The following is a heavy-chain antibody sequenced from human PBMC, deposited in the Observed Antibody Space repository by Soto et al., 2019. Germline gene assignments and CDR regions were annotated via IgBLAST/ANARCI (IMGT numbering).Heavy chain of an antibody. CDR1: GGTFSSYA. Sequence: QVQLVQSGAEVKKPGSSVKVSCKASGGTFSSYAISWVRQAPGQGLEWMGGIIPIFGTANYAQKFQGRVTITADESTSTAYMELSSLRSEDTAVYYCARDAITMVRGVIRGDDAFDIWGQGTMVTVSS. D-gene: IGHD3-10*01. J-gene: IGHJ3*02. CDR2: IIPIFGTA. V-gene: IGHV1-69*01. CDR3: ARDAITMVRGVIRGDDAFDI.